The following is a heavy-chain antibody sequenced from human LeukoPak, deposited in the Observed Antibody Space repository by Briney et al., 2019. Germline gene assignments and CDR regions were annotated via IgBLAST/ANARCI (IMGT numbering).Heavy chain of an antibody. D-gene: IGHD3-10*01. V-gene: IGHV1-8*01. CDR3: ARDPLRGAAGSYLLDY. J-gene: IGHJ4*02. CDR1: GYTFTSYD. Sequence: ASVKVSCKASGYTFTSYDINWVRQASGQGLEWMGWMNPNSGNTGFAQKFQGRVTMTRNTYISTAYMELTSLRSEDTVMYYCARDPLRGAAGSYLLDYWGQGTLVTVSS. CDR2: MNPNSGNT.